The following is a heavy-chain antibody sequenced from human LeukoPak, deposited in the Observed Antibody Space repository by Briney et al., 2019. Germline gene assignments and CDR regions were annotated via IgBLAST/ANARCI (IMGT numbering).Heavy chain of an antibody. J-gene: IGHJ4*02. CDR2: FSYSGST. Sequence: SETLSLTCTVSGGSISTYYWNWIRQPPGKGLEWIGYFSYSGSTNHNPSLKGRVTISGDTSKNQFSLKLSSVTAADTAFYYCARTYSTSLVFDYLGQGILVTVSS. V-gene: IGHV4-59*01. CDR3: ARTYSTSLVFDY. D-gene: IGHD6-6*01. CDR1: GGSISTYY.